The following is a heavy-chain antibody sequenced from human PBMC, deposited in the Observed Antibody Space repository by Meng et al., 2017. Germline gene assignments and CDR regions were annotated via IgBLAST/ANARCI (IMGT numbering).Heavy chain of an antibody. J-gene: IGHJ6*01. CDR3: ARGGSSGLVGYYYYGMDV. V-gene: IGHV1-3*01. Sequence: ASVKVSCKASGYTFTSYAMHWVRQAPGQRLEWMGWINAGNGNTKYSQKFQGRVTITRDTSASTAYMGLSSLRSEDTAVYYCARGGSSGLVGYYYYGMDVGGKGPRSPSPQ. D-gene: IGHD6-19*01. CDR1: GYTFTSYA. CDR2: INAGNGNT.